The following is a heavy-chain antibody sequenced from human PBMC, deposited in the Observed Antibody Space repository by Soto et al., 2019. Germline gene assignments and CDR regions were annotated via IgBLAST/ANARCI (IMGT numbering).Heavy chain of an antibody. Sequence: SETLSLTCTVSGGSISSGGYYWSWIRQHPGKGLEWIGYIYYSGSTYYNPSLKSRVTISVDTSKNQFSLKLSSVTAADTAVYYCARENHYYDSSGTMYYFDYWGQGTLVA. D-gene: IGHD3-22*01. CDR1: GGSISSGGYY. V-gene: IGHV4-31*03. J-gene: IGHJ4*02. CDR2: IYYSGST. CDR3: ARENHYYDSSGTMYYFDY.